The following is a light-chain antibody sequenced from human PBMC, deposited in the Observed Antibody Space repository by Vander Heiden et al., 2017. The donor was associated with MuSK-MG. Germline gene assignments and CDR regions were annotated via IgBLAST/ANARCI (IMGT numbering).Light chain of an antibody. V-gene: IGKV3-11*01. CDR1: QSVSSY. CDR3: QQPINGLPEYT. J-gene: IGKJ2*01. CDR2: AAS. Sequence: EIVLTQSPPTLSLSPGERATLSCRASQSVSSYLAWYQQKPGQAPRLLIYAASIRATVIKARFRGSAVATDVTLTISSREPEDFEINYCQQPINGLPEYTFGQGTKMEIK.